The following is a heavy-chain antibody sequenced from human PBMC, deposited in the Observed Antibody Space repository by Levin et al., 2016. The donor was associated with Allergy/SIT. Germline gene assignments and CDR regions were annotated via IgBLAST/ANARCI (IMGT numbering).Heavy chain of an antibody. CDR3: AKSRAWGGYDAFDI. V-gene: IGHV3-23*01. CDR2: ISGSGGST. Sequence: GESLKISCAASGFTFSSYAMSWVRQAPGKGLEWVSAISGSGGSTYYADSVKGRFTISRDNSKNTLYLQMNSLRAEDTAVYYCAKSRAWGGYDAFDIWGQGTMVNRLF. J-gene: IGHJ3*02. D-gene: IGHD3-16*01. CDR1: GFTFSSYA.